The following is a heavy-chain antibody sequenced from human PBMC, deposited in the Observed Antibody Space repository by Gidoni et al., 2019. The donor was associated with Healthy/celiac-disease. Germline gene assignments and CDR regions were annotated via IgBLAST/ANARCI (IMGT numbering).Heavy chain of an antibody. D-gene: IGHD4-17*01. CDR2: IYYSGST. J-gene: IGHJ6*02. V-gene: IGHV4-59*01. CDR1: GGSISCYY. Sequence: QVQLQESGSGLVKPSETLSLTCTVSGGSISCYYWSWIRQTPGKGLEWIGYIYYSGSTNYNPSLKSRVTISVDTSKNQLSLKLSSVTAADTAVYYCARGQGYGDYQGSGMDVWGQGTTVTVSS. CDR3: ARGQGYGDYQGSGMDV.